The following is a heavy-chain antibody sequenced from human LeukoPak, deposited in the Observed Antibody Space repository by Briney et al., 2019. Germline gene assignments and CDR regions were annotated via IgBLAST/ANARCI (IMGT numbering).Heavy chain of an antibody. CDR2: INGNGGRT. D-gene: IGHD3-22*01. CDR3: TKRHDYYETSGYYPDFDF. J-gene: IGHJ4*02. V-gene: IGHV3-23*01. Sequence: TGGSLRLSCAGSGFTFSTYAMSWVRQAPGKGLEWVSSINGNGGRTYYADSVKGRFTISRDNSENTLYLQMNSLKAEDTALYYCTKRHDYYETSGYYPDFDFWGQGTLVSVSP. CDR1: GFTFSTYA.